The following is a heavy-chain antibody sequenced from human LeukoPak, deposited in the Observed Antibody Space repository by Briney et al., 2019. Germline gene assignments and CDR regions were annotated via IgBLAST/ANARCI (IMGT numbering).Heavy chain of an antibody. D-gene: IGHD6-19*01. V-gene: IGHV5-51*01. CDR3: ARHVVRNSVAVAALDY. J-gene: IGHJ4*02. CDR1: GYSFTSYW. CDR2: IYPGDSDT. Sequence: GESLKISCKGSGYSFTSYWIGWVRQMPGKGLEWMGIIYPGDSDTRYSPSFPGQVTISADKSISTAYLQWSSLKASDTAMYYCARHVVRNSVAVAALDYWGQGTLVTVSS.